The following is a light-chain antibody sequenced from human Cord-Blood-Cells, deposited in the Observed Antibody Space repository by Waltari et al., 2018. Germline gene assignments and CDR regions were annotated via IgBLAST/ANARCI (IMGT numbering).Light chain of an antibody. Sequence: DIVMTQSPDSLAVSLGERATINCKSSQSVLYSSNNKNYLAWYQQKPGQPPKLLIYWVSTQESGVPDRFSGSGSGTDFTLTISSLQAEDVAVYYCQQYYSTPFTFGQGTRLEIK. CDR2: WVS. V-gene: IGKV4-1*01. CDR1: QSVLYSSNNKNY. J-gene: IGKJ5*01. CDR3: QQYYSTPFT.